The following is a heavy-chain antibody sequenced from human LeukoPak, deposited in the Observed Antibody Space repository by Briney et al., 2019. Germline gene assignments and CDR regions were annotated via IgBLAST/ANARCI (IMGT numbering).Heavy chain of an antibody. J-gene: IGHJ4*02. CDR3: ARACGPAGGYFDY. D-gene: IGHD3-16*01. V-gene: IGHV1-69*01. CDR2: IIPIFGTA. CDR1: GGTFSSYA. Sequence: SVKVSCKASGGTFSSYAISWVRQAPGQGLEWMGGIIPIFGTANYAQKFQGRVTITADESTSTAYVELSSLRSEDTAVYYCARACGPAGGYFDYWGQGTLVTVSS.